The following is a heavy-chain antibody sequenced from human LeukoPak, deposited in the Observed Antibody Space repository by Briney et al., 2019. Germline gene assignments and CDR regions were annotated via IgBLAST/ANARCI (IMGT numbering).Heavy chain of an antibody. CDR1: GYTFTVYY. D-gene: IGHD3-10*01. J-gene: IGHJ4*02. CDR2: INPNSGGT. Sequence: ASVKVSYKASGYTFTVYYMHWVRQAPGQGLEWMGWINPNSGGTNYAQKFQGRVTMTRDTSISTAYMELSSLRSEDTAVYCCARGLYTMIRGVIIYWGQGTLVTVSS. V-gene: IGHV1-2*02. CDR3: ARGLYTMIRGVIIY.